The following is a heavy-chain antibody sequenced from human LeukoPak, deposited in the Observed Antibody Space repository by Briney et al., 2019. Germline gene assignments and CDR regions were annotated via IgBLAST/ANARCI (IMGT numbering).Heavy chain of an antibody. Sequence: HPGRSLRLSCAASGFTFSSYEMNWVRQAPGKGLEWVSYISTADTNKYYADSVKGRFTVSRDNAKNSLYLQMNSLRAEDTAVYYCGRLRASLDYWGQGTLVTVSS. CDR1: GFTFSSYE. J-gene: IGHJ4*02. D-gene: IGHD3-10*01. CDR2: ISTADTNK. V-gene: IGHV3-48*03. CDR3: GRLRASLDY.